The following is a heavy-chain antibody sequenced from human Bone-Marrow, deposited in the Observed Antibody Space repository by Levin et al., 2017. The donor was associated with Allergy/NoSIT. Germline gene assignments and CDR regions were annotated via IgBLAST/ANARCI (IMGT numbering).Heavy chain of an antibody. D-gene: IGHD4-17*01. Sequence: SQTLSLTCSVSGDSMTSSSYFWAWIRQPPGKGPEWIGTIHSGITYYNPSLKSRVTISVDTYKTPFSLKLSSVTAADTAVYYCARHVYGDGMAYWGQGTLVSVSS. CDR3: ARHVYGDGMAY. J-gene: IGHJ4*02. CDR1: GDSMTSSSYF. CDR2: IHSGIT. V-gene: IGHV4-39*01.